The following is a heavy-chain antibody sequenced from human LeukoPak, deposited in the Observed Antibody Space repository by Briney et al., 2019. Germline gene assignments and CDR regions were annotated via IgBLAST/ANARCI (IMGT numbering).Heavy chain of an antibody. D-gene: IGHD3-22*01. J-gene: IGHJ5*02. V-gene: IGHV1-8*01. CDR2: MNPNSGNT. CDR3: AGGRGMIVSGWFDP. CDR1: GYTFTSYD. Sequence: ASVKVSCKASGYTFTSYDINWVRQATGQGLVWMGWMNPNSGNTGYAQKFQGRVTMTRNTSISTAYMELSSLRSEDTAVYYCAGGRGMIVSGWFDPWGQGTLVTVSS.